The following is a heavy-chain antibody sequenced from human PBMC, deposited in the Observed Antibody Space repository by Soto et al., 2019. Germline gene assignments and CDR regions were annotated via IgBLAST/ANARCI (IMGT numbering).Heavy chain of an antibody. V-gene: IGHV3-11*01. CDR3: ARDLRQLLSHNYYYYYLDV. CDR1: GFTFSDYQ. CDR2: IGSSGLSV. D-gene: IGHD2-2*01. J-gene: IGHJ6*03. Sequence: QVHLVESGGGLVKPGGSLRLSCAASGFTFSDYQMSWIRQAPGKGLEWVSYIGSSGLSVYYEDSVKGRFTISRDNANNSLYLEMNSLRAEDSAVYYCARDLRQLLSHNYYYYYLDVWDKGTTVSVSS.